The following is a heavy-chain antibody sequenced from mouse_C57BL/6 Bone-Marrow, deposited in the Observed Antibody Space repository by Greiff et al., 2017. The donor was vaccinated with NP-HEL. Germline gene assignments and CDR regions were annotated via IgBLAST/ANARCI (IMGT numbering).Heavy chain of an antibody. CDR2: IHPNSGST. CDR1: GYTFTSYW. J-gene: IGHJ1*03. D-gene: IGHD1-1*01. Sequence: QVHVKQPGAELVKPGASVKLSCKASGYTFTSYWMHWVKQRPGQGLEWIGMIHPNSGSTNYNEKFKSKATLTVDKSSSTAYMQLRRLTSEDSAVYYCAPHYYGSSYWYFDVWGTGTTVTVSS. CDR3: APHYYGSSYWYFDV. V-gene: IGHV1-64*01.